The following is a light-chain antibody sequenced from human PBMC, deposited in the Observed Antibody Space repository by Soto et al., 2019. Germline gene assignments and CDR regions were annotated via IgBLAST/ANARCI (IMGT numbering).Light chain of an antibody. CDR2: KAS. CDR1: QTISSW. CDR3: QHYNSYSEA. Sequence: TPSPSTLSGAVGDRVTIPCRASQTISSWLAWYQQKPGKAPKLLIYKASTLKSGVPSRFSGSGSGTEFTLTISSLQPDDFATYYCQHYNSYSEAFGQGTKVDIK. J-gene: IGKJ1*01. V-gene: IGKV1-5*03.